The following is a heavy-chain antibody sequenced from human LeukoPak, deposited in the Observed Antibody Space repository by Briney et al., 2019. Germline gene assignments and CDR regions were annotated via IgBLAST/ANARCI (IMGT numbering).Heavy chain of an antibody. CDR1: GASINTADYY. CDR2: ISYSGTP. V-gene: IGHV4-30-4*08. D-gene: IGHD4-17*01. Sequence: SQTLSLTCNVSGASINTADYYWPWIRQPPGKGLEWIGYISYSGTPYYNPSLNSRVTISLDTSKNQFSLKLNSVTAADTAMYYCARDRYGDFEDYWGHGTLVTVSS. CDR3: ARDRYGDFEDY. J-gene: IGHJ4*01.